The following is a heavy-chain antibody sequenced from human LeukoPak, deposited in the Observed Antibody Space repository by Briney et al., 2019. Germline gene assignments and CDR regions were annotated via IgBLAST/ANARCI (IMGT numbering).Heavy chain of an antibody. CDR1: GGSISSSSYY. CDR3: ARGGYDILTGAGRPRGWFDP. J-gene: IGHJ5*02. Sequence: SETLSLTCTVSGGSISSSSYYWGWIRQPPGKGLEWIGSIYYSGSTYYNPSLKSRVTISVDTSKNQFSLKLSSVTAADTAVYYCARGGYDILTGAGRPRGWFDPWGQGTLVTVSS. V-gene: IGHV4-39*07. CDR2: IYYSGST. D-gene: IGHD3-9*01.